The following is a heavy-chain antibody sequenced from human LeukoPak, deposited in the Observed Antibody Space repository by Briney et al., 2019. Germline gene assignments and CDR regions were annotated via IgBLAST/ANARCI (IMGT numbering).Heavy chain of an antibody. CDR1: GGSIGSGSYY. CDR2: IYTSGST. D-gene: IGHD4-11*01. J-gene: IGHJ5*02. Sequence: PSETLSLTCTVSGGSIGSGSYYWSWIRQPAGKGLEWIGRIYTSGSTNYNPSLKSRVTISVDTSKNQFSLKLSSVTAADTAVYYCARGVPVTINWFDPWGQGTLVTVSS. CDR3: ARGVPVTINWFDP. V-gene: IGHV4-61*02.